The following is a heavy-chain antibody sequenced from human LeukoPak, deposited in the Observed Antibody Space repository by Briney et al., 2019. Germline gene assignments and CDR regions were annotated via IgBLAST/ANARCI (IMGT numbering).Heavy chain of an antibody. D-gene: IGHD2-15*01. CDR2: IIPIFGTA. CDR1: GGTFSSYA. V-gene: IGHV1-69*13. CDR3: ARQIGYCGGGSCYWYFNL. Sequence: SVKVSCKASGGTFSSYAISWVRQAPGQGLEWMGGIIPIFGTANYAQKFQGGVTITADESTSTAYMELSSLRSEDTAVYYCARQIGYCGGGSCYWYFNLWGRGTLVTVSS. J-gene: IGHJ2*01.